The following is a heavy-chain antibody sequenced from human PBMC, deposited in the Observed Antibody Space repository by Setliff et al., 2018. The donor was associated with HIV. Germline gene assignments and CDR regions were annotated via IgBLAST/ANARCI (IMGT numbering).Heavy chain of an antibody. CDR2: IYTSGST. V-gene: IGHV4-61*02. D-gene: IGHD3-10*01. J-gene: IGHJ3*02. Sequence: LSLTCTVSGGSFSSGSYYWSWIRQSAGKGLEWIGRIYTSGSTNYNPSLKSRVTISVDTSKNQFSLKLSSVTAADTAVYYCAREGGKLWFGGLLYAFDIWGQGTMVTVSS. CDR3: AREGGKLWFGGLLYAFDI. CDR1: GGSFSSGSYY.